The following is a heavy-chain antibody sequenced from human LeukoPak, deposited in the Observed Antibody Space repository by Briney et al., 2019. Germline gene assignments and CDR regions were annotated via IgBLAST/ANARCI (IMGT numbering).Heavy chain of an antibody. J-gene: IGHJ4*02. D-gene: IGHD4-23*01. V-gene: IGHV4-39*01. CDR3: ARHADHSGKGFDH. CDR2: IYYTGST. Sequence: SETLSLTCTVSGDPISSRSSFWGCIRQPPGKGLEWIGSIYYTGSTHYNPSLKSRVTISVDTTKNQFSLKLNSVTAADTAVYFCARHADHSGKGFDHWGQGTLVTVSS. CDR1: GDPISSRSSF.